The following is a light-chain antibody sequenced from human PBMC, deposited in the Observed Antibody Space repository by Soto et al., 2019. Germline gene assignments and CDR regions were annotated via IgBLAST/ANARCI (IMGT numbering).Light chain of an antibody. CDR3: SSYTTSSTYV. J-gene: IGLJ1*01. CDR2: EVN. V-gene: IGLV2-14*01. CDR1: SSDVGAYNY. Sequence: QSVLTQPASVSGSPGQSITISCTGTSSDVGAYNYVSWYQQHPGKAPKLMIYEVNNRPSGVSNRFSGSKSGNTASLTISGLQAEDEADYYCSSYTTSSTYVFGTGTRSPS.